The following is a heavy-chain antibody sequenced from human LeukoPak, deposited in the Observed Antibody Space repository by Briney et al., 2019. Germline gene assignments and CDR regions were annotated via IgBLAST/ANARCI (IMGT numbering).Heavy chain of an antibody. CDR2: TRYDGSNK. Sequence: GGSLRLSCAASGFTFSSYGMHWVRQAPGKGLEWVAFTRYDGSNKYYADSVKGRFTISRDNSKNTLYLQMNSLRAEDTAVYYCAKGSRYSSTSCYMFDFDYWGQGTPVTVSS. V-gene: IGHV3-30*02. CDR1: GFTFSSYG. D-gene: IGHD2-2*02. CDR3: AKGSRYSSTSCYMFDFDY. J-gene: IGHJ4*02.